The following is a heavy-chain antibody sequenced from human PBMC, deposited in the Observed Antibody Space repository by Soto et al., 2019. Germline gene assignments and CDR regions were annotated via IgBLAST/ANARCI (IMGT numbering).Heavy chain of an antibody. Sequence: EVQVLESGGGLVQPGGSLRLSCAASGFTFSSYSMNWVRQAPGKGLEWVSSISSSSSYIYYADSVKGRFTISRDNAKNSLYLQMNSLRAEDTAVYYCARRRDSSGYLNWFDPWGQGTLVTVSS. D-gene: IGHD3-22*01. J-gene: IGHJ5*02. CDR3: ARRRDSSGYLNWFDP. V-gene: IGHV3-21*01. CDR2: ISSSSSYI. CDR1: GFTFSSYS.